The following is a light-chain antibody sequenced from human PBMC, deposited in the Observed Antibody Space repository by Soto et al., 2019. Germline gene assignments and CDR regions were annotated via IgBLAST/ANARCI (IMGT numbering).Light chain of an antibody. CDR2: GAS. Sequence: EIVMTQSPATLSVSPGERATLSCRASQSVSSNLAWYQQKPGQAPRLLIYGASTSATGIPARFSGSGSGTEFTLTLRSLQSEDFAVYYCQQYNNWPPLTFGGGTKVESK. V-gene: IGKV3-15*01. CDR1: QSVSSN. CDR3: QQYNNWPPLT. J-gene: IGKJ4*01.